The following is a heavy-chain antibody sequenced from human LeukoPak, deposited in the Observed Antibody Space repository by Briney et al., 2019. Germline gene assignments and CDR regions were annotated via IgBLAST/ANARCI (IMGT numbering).Heavy chain of an antibody. Sequence: PSETLSLTCTVSGGSISSSSYYWGWIRQPPGKGLEWIGSIYYSGSTYYSPSLKSRVTISVDTSKSQFSLNLSSVTAADTAVYYCASTWIQLWLGFVDYYMDVWGKGTTVTVSS. J-gene: IGHJ6*03. D-gene: IGHD5-18*01. CDR2: IYYSGST. CDR3: ASTWIQLWLGFVDYYMDV. CDR1: GGSISSSSYY. V-gene: IGHV4-39*07.